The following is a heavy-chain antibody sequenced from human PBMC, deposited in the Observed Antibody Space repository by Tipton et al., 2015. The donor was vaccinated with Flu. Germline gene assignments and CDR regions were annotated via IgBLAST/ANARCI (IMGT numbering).Heavy chain of an antibody. CDR1: GGTFSSYA. Sequence: QLVQSGAEVKKPGSSVKVSCKASGGTFSSYAISWVRQAPGQGLEWMGGIIPIFGTANYAQKFQGRVTITADKSTSTAYMELSSLRSEDTAVYYCARPSRVVPAAMYAFDIWGQGTMVTVSS. J-gene: IGHJ3*02. CDR3: ARPSRVVPAAMYAFDI. CDR2: IIPIFGTA. D-gene: IGHD2-2*01. V-gene: IGHV1-69*06.